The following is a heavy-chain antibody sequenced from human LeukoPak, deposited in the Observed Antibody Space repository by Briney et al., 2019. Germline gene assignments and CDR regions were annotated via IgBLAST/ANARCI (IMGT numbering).Heavy chain of an antibody. D-gene: IGHD3-22*01. CDR3: AKEGMVYYCDSSGDDY. J-gene: IGHJ4*02. CDR1: GFTFSSYG. CDR2: ISYDGSNK. V-gene: IGHV3-30*18. Sequence: GGSLRLSCAASGFTFSSYGMHWVRQAPGKGLEWVAVISYDGSNKYYADSVKGRFTISRDNSKNTLYLQMNSLRAEDTAVYYCAKEGMVYYCDSSGDDYWGQGTLVTVSS.